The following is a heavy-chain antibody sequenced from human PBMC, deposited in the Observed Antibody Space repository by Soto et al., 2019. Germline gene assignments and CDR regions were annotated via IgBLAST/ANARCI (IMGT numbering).Heavy chain of an antibody. V-gene: IGHV3-7*03. D-gene: IGHD2-15*01. Sequence: RVSCASSLFTFSIYWMSWVRQSQGKGLEWVANIKQDGSEKYYVDSVKGRFTISRDNAKNSLYLQMNSLRAEDTAVYYCARDLPDSSTAWFDPWGHGTMVTVSS. CDR1: LFTFSIYW. CDR2: IKQDGSEK. J-gene: IGHJ5*02. CDR3: ARDLPDSSTAWFDP.